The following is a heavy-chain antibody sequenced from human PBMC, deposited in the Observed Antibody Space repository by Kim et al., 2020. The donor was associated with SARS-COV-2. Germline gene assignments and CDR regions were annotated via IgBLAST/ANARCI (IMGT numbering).Heavy chain of an antibody. D-gene: IGHD3-22*01. CDR3: AKAWYYYDSSGYYSDY. J-gene: IGHJ4*02. V-gene: IGHV3-23*01. Sequence: SVKGRFTISRDNSKNTLYLQMNSLRAEDTAVYYCAKAWYYYDSSGYYSDYWGQGTLVTVSS.